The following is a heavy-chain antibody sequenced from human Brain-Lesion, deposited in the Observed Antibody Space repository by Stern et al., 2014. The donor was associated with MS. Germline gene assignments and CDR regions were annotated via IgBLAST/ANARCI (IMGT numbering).Heavy chain of an antibody. Sequence: QLQLQESGPGLVKPSQTLPLTCNVSGGSINSGGYYWSWLRQYPGKGLEWIGYISYPGSAYYEPSLKSRLSMSIDASKNQFSLNLNSVTAADTAVYYCARGARYSDSSGYYFYFDYWGQGTLVTVSS. V-gene: IGHV4-31*03. J-gene: IGHJ4*02. CDR1: GGSINSGGYY. CDR2: ISYPGSA. CDR3: ARGARYSDSSGYYFYFDY. D-gene: IGHD3-22*01.